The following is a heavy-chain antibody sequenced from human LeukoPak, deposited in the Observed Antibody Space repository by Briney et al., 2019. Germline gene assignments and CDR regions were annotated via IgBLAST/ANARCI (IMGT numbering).Heavy chain of an antibody. CDR2: ISANGGST. Sequence: GGSLRLSCAASGFTVSSNYMSRVRQAPGKGLEWVSAISANGGSTYYADSVKGRFTISRDNSKNTLFLQMNSLRAEDTAVYYCAKDSPTAVITLVYWGQGTLVTVSS. CDR3: AKDSPTAVITLVY. J-gene: IGHJ4*02. CDR1: GFTVSSNY. V-gene: IGHV3-23*01. D-gene: IGHD4-11*01.